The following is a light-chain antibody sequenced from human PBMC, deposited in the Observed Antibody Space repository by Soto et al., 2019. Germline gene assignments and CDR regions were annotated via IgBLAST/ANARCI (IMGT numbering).Light chain of an antibody. V-gene: IGKV3-20*01. CDR1: QSVRNNY. CDR3: QQSGSSLWT. Sequence: IVLTQYPATLSLSPGERAALSCRASQSVRNNYLAWYQQKLGQGPRVLIYDASSRATGIPDRFSGSGSGTDFFLTISRLEPEDFAVYYCQQSGSSLWTFCQRTNV. CDR2: DAS. J-gene: IGKJ1*01.